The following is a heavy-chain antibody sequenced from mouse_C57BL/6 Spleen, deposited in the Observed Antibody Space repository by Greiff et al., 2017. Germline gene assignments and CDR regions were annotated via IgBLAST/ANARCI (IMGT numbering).Heavy chain of an antibody. V-gene: IGHV1-82*01. CDR2: IYPGDGDT. J-gene: IGHJ4*01. Sequence: QVQLQQSGPELVKPGASVKISCKASGYAFSSSWMNWVKQRPGKGLEWIGRIYPGDGDTNYNGKFKGKATLTADKSSSTAYMQLSSLTSEDSAVYFGARRVYYDYDRHAMDYGGQGTSVTVSA. CDR1: GYAFSSSW. D-gene: IGHD2-4*01. CDR3: ARRVYYDYDRHAMDY.